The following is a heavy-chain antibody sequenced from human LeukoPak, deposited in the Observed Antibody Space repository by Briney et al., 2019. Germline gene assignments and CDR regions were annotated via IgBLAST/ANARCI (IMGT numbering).Heavy chain of an antibody. CDR3: ARYAARYGMDV. V-gene: IGHV3-30-3*01. J-gene: IGHJ6*02. Sequence: GGSLRLSCAASGFTFSSYAMHWVRQAPGKGLEWVAVISYDGSNKYYADSVKGRFTISRDNSKNTLYLQMNSLRAGDTAVYYCARYAARYGMDVWGQGTTVTVSS. CDR2: ISYDGSNK. CDR1: GFTFSSYA.